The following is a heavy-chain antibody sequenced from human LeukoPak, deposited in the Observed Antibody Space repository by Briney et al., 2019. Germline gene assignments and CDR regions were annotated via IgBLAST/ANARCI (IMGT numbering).Heavy chain of an antibody. V-gene: IGHV1-18*04. CDR2: ISAYNGNT. CDR3: ASYGNAWSLDH. J-gene: IGHJ4*02. D-gene: IGHD6-19*01. Sequence: ASVKVSCKASGYTFTGYYMHWVRQAPGQGLEWMGWISAYNGNTNYAQKFQGRVTMTTDTSTTTAYMELRSLKSDDTAVYYCASYGNAWSLDHWGQGTLVTVSS. CDR1: GYTFTGYY.